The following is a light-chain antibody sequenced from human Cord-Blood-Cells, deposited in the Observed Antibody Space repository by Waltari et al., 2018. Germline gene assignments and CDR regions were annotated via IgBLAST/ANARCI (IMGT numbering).Light chain of an antibody. J-gene: IGLJ3*02. V-gene: IGLV2-23*01. CDR1: SSVVGACKL. CDR3: CSYAGSSTWV. Sequence: QSALAPPAAVSGSPGQSITVSFPGSSSVVGACKLVLWYQQHPGKAPKLMIYEGSKRPSGVSNRFSGSKSGNTASLTISGLQAEDEADYYCCSYAGSSTWVFGGGTKLTVL. CDR2: EGS.